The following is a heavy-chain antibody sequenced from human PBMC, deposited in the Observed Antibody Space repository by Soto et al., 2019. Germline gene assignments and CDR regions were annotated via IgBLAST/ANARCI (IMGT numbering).Heavy chain of an antibody. CDR1: GFTFSSYA. CDR2: ITDNGSNK. D-gene: IGHD3-22*01. CDR3: AKEQLAMTVVVADYFDS. Sequence: PGGSLRLSCAASGFTFSSYAMHWVRQAPGKGLEWVAVITDNGSNKYYADSVEGRFTISRDNSKNSLYLQMNSLRAEDTAVYYCAKEQLAMTVVVADYFDSWGQGTLVTVSS. V-gene: IGHV3-30*04. J-gene: IGHJ4*02.